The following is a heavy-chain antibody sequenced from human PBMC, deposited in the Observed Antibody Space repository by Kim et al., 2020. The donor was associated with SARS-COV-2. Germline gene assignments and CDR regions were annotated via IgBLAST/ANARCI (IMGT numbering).Heavy chain of an antibody. Sequence: GGSLRLSCASSGFTFSSYGMHWVRQAPGKGLEWVAVICYDGSNKYYADSVKGRFTISRDNSKNTLYLQMNSLRAEDTAVYYCARDSSGWSAKHTRLYYWGEGTRVTVSS. CDR2: ICYDGSNK. D-gene: IGHD6-19*01. CDR3: ARDSSGWSAKHTRLYY. J-gene: IGHJ4*02. CDR1: GFTFSSYG. V-gene: IGHV3-33*01.